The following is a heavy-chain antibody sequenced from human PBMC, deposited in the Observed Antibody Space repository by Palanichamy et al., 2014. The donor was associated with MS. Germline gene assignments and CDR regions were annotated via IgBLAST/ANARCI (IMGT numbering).Heavy chain of an antibody. CDR1: GGSISSYY. J-gene: IGHJ4*02. CDR3: AREGGTSGWYTVAY. Sequence: QVQLQESGPGLVKPSETLSLTCTVSGGSISSYYWSWIRQPPGKGLEWIGYIYYSGSTNYNPSLKSRVTISVDTSKNQFSLKLSSVTAADTAVYYCAREGGTSGWYTVAYWGQGTLVTVSS. V-gene: IGHV4-59*01. CDR2: IYYSGST. D-gene: IGHD6-19*01.